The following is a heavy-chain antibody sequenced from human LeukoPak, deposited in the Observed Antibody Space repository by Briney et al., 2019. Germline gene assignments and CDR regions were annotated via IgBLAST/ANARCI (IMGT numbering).Heavy chain of an antibody. Sequence: GGSLRLSCAASGFTFSSYGMHWVRQAPGKGLEWVAVIWYDGSNKYYAGSVKGRFTISRDNSKNTLYLQMNSLRAEDTAVYYCAREIRSDYYGSGKVVDYWGQGTLVTVSS. J-gene: IGHJ4*02. CDR1: GFTFSSYG. V-gene: IGHV3-33*01. D-gene: IGHD3-10*01. CDR3: AREIRSDYYGSGKVVDY. CDR2: IWYDGSNK.